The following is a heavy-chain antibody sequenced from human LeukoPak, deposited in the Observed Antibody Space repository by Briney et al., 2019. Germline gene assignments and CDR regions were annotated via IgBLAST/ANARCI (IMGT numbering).Heavy chain of an antibody. D-gene: IGHD3-16*01. CDR1: GYTFTSYG. CDR3: ARVGSIWVSYGMDV. Sequence: ASVKVSCKASGYTFTSYGTSWVRQAPGQGLEWMGWISAYNGNTNYAQKLQGRVTMTTDTSTSTAYMELRSLRSDDTAVYYCARVGSIWVSYGMDVWGQGTTVTVSS. V-gene: IGHV1-18*01. CDR2: ISAYNGNT. J-gene: IGHJ6*02.